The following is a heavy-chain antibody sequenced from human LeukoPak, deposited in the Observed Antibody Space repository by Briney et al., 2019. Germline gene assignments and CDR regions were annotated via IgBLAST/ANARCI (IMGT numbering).Heavy chain of an antibody. V-gene: IGHV4-61*05. J-gene: IGHJ3*02. CDR2: IYYSGST. D-gene: IGHD5-12*01. CDR3: ARVKRGATNAFDI. CDR1: GGSISSTTYY. Sequence: SETLSLTCTVSGGSISSTTYYWGWIRQPPGKGLEWIGYIYYSGSTNYNPSLKSRVTISVDTSKNQFSLKLSSVTAADTAVYYCARVKRGATNAFDIWGQGTMVTVSS.